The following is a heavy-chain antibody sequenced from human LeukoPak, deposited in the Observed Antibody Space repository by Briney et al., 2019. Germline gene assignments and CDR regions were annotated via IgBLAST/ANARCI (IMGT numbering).Heavy chain of an antibody. Sequence: SSETLSLTCAVSGGFVNSSAYYWAWIRQPPGKGLEFIASVYYGTNTYYNPALKSRVTLSIDTSKNQFSLKLRSVTAADTAVYYCARGPNVTTVTTLGADYWGQGTLVTVSS. CDR2: VYYGTNT. CDR1: GGFVNSSAYY. J-gene: IGHJ4*02. CDR3: ARGPNVTTVTTLGADY. D-gene: IGHD4-17*01. V-gene: IGHV4-39*01.